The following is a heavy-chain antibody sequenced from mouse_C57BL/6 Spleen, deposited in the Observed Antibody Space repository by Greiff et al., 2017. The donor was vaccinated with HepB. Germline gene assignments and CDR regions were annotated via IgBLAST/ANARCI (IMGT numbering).Heavy chain of an antibody. J-gene: IGHJ3*01. D-gene: IGHD1-1*01. Sequence: VQLQQSGAELVRPGSSVKLSCKASGYTFTSYWMHWVKQRPIQGLEWIGNIDPSDSETHYNQKLKAKATLTVDKSSSTDYMQLSSLTSEDSAVYYCAWSDYYGISGFAYWGQGTLVTVSA. CDR3: AWSDYYGISGFAY. CDR1: GYTFTSYW. CDR2: IDPSDSET. V-gene: IGHV1-52*01.